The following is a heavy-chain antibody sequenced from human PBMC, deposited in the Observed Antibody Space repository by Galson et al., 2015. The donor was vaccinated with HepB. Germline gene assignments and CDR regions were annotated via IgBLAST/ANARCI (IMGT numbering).Heavy chain of an antibody. CDR3: ARGHIKLRTFGGVIVIFDY. J-gene: IGHJ4*02. V-gene: IGHV4-31*03. D-gene: IGHD3-16*02. CDR2: IYYSGST. Sequence: SLTCTVSGGSISSGGYYWSWIRQHPGKGLEWIGYIYYSGSTYYNPSLKSRVTISVDTSKNQFSLKLSSVTAADTAVYYCARGHIKLRTFGGVIVIFDYWGQGTLVTVSS. CDR1: GGSISSGGYY.